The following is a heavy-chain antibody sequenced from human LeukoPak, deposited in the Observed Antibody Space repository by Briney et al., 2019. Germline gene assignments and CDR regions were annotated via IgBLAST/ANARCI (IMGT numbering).Heavy chain of an antibody. J-gene: IGHJ5*02. CDR3: ARATLIAAAGNWFDP. CDR2: IYYSGST. D-gene: IGHD6-13*01. V-gene: IGHV4-59*01. Sequence: PSETLSLTCTVSGGSISSYYWSWIRQPPGKGLEWIGYIYYSGSTNYNPSLKSRVTLSVDTSKNQFSLKLSSVTAADTAAYYCARATLIAAAGNWFDPWGQGTLVTVSS. CDR1: GGSISSYY.